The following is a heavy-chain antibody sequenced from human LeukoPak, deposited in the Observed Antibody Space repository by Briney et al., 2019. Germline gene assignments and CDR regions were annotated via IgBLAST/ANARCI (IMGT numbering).Heavy chain of an antibody. CDR3: ARAEDGYSYFDY. CDR2: ISYDGSNK. V-gene: IGHV3-30*03. CDR1: GFTFSSYG. D-gene: IGHD5-24*01. J-gene: IGHJ4*02. Sequence: GGSLRLSCAASGFTFSSYGMHWVRQAPGKGLEWVAVISYDGSNKYYADSVKGRFTISRDNAKNSLYLQMNSLRAEDTAVYYCARAEDGYSYFDYWGQGTLVTVSS.